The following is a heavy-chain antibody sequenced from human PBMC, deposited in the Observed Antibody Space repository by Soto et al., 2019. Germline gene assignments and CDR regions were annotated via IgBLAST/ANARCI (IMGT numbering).Heavy chain of an antibody. CDR3: AREAHDDYYGSGSYYVGWFDP. CDR1: GFTFSSYA. Sequence: AGGSLRLSCAASGFTFSSYAMHWVRQAPGKGLEWVAVISYDGSNKYYADSVKGRFTISRDNSKNTLYLQMNSLRAEDTAVYYCAREAHDDYYGSGSYYVGWFDPWGQGTLVTVSS. V-gene: IGHV3-30-3*01. CDR2: ISYDGSNK. D-gene: IGHD3-10*01. J-gene: IGHJ5*02.